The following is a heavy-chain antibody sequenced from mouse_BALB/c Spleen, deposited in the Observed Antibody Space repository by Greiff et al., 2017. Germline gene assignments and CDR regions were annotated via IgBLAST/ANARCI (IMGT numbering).Heavy chain of an antibody. CDR1: GFNIKDTY. CDR2: IDPANGNT. CDR3: ARIYYGSSYWYFDV. V-gene: IGHV14-3*02. Sequence: EVQRVESGAELVKPGASVKLSCTASGFNIKDTYMHWVKQRPEQGLEWIGRIDPANGNTKYDPKFQGKATITADTSSNTAYLQLSSLTSEDTAVYYCARIYYGSSYWYFDVWGAGTTVTVSS. J-gene: IGHJ1*01. D-gene: IGHD1-1*01.